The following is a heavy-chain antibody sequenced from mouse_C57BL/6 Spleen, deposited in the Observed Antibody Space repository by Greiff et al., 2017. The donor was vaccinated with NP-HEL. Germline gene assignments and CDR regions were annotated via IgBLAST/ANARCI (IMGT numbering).Heavy chain of an antibody. Sequence: EVQLQQSGPELVKPGASVKIPCKASGYTFTDYNMDWVKQSHGKSLEWIGDINPNNGGTIYNQKFKGKATLTVDKSSSTAYMELRSLTSEDTAVYYCARPAYDSKGYYFDYWGQGTTLTVSS. CDR1: GYTFTDYN. J-gene: IGHJ2*01. CDR2: INPNNGGT. V-gene: IGHV1-18*01. D-gene: IGHD2-5*01. CDR3: ARPAYDSKGYYFDY.